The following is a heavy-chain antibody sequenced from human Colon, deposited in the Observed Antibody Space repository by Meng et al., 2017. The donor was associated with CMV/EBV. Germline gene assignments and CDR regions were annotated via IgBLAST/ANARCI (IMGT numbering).Heavy chain of an antibody. V-gene: IGHV4-30-2*01. D-gene: IGHD2-8*01. Sequence: CAVSGASVSSAGSAWTWIRHPPGMGLEWIGNVYTAGSTFYNPSLKSRVTISVDVSKNQFSLQLRSVTAADTAVYYCARGNGDHLFDYWGQGTLVTVSS. CDR3: ARGNGDHLFDY. CDR1: GASVSSAGSA. J-gene: IGHJ4*02. CDR2: VYTAGST.